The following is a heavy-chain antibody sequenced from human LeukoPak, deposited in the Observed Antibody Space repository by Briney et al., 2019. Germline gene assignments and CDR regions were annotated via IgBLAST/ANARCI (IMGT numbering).Heavy chain of an antibody. CDR2: ISTSGRTI. CDR3: AREDRTY. V-gene: IGHV3-11*01. CDR1: EFTFGDYY. J-gene: IGHJ4*02. Sequence: GGSLRLSCAASEFTFGDYYMTWVRQAPGKGLEWVSYISTSGRTIFYADSVKGRFTISRDNARNSLSLQMNSLRADDTAIYYCAREDRTYWGEGTLVTVSP.